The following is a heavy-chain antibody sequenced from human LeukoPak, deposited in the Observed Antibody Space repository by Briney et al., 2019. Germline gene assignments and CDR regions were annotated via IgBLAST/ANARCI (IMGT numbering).Heavy chain of an antibody. V-gene: IGHV4-34*01. Sequence: SETLSLTCAVYGGSFSGYYWSWIRQPPGKGLEWIGEINHSGSTNYNPSLKSRVTISVDTSKNQFSLKLSSVTAADTAVYYCARGPNDYDFWSGYSEQFDYWGQGTQVTVSS. CDR3: ARGPNDYDFWSGYSEQFDY. D-gene: IGHD3-3*01. CDR1: GGSFSGYY. J-gene: IGHJ4*02. CDR2: INHSGST.